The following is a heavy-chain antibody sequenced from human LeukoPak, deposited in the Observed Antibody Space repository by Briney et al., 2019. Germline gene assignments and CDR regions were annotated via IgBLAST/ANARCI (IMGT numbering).Heavy chain of an antibody. D-gene: IGHD5-18*01. CDR3: ARDPNAMVTSLFDY. J-gene: IGHJ4*02. V-gene: IGHV1-69*05. Sequence: SVKVSCKASGGTFSSYPISWVRQAPGQGLEWMGGIIPMFDTADFAQKFQGRVTMTTDTSTSTAYMELRSLRSDDTAVYYCARDPNAMVTSLFDYWGQGTLVTVSS. CDR2: IIPMFDTA. CDR1: GGTFSSYP.